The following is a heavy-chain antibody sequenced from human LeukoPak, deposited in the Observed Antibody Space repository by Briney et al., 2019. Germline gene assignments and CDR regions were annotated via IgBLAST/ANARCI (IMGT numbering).Heavy chain of an antibody. CDR1: GFSVTDAW. Sequence: GGSLRLSCAASGFSVTDAWMHWVRQAPGKGLEWVGRIKRKSDGGTTDCAAPVRDRFTVSRDETKNTVYLQMNSLKIEDTAVYYCATDQMTDWGQGTLVTVSS. V-gene: IGHV3-15*01. J-gene: IGHJ4*02. CDR2: IKRKSDGGTT. D-gene: IGHD5-24*01. CDR3: ATDQMTD.